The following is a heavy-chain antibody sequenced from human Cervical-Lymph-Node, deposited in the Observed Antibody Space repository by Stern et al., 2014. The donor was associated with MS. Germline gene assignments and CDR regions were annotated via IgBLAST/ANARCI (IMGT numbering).Heavy chain of an antibody. D-gene: IGHD1-26*01. V-gene: IGHV3-30*04. J-gene: IGHJ4*02. Sequence: VQLVESGGGVVQPGRSLRLSCAASGFVFSRYALPWVRQAPGKGLEWVAFISYDGKDKYYTYSVKGRFTVSRDNSNNTVDLEMNSLRLEDTAVYYCAKGGSGSYLDWGQGSLVTVSS. CDR3: AKGGSGSYLD. CDR1: GFVFSRYA. CDR2: ISYDGKDK.